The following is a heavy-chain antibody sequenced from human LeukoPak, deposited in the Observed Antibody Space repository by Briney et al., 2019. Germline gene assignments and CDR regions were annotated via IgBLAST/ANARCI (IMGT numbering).Heavy chain of an antibody. CDR2: TNHRGST. D-gene: IGHD2-21*02. Sequence: SETLSLTCALYGWSLSGYYWSWTRPPPGKWLEWIGETNHRGSTNYNTSLKSQVTLPVETSKNQFSLKLSSVTAADTAVYYCARGPRQHIVVVTAIRHYYYGMDVWGQRTTVTASS. V-gene: IGHV4-34*01. J-gene: IGHJ6*02. CDR1: GWSLSGYY. CDR3: ARGPRQHIVVVTAIRHYYYGMDV.